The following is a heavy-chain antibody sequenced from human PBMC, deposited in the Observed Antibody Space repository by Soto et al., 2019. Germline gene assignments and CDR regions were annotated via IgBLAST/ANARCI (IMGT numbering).Heavy chain of an antibody. Sequence: SETLSLTCTFSGGSISSYYWSLIRQPPGKGLEWIGYMYNTGSTIYNPSLKSRVTISVDTSRNQFSLKLSSVTAADTAVYYCARHTPAISISDHWGQGTLVTVSS. J-gene: IGHJ4*02. CDR2: MYNTGST. D-gene: IGHD2-15*01. V-gene: IGHV4-59*08. CDR3: ARHTPAISISDH. CDR1: GGSISSYY.